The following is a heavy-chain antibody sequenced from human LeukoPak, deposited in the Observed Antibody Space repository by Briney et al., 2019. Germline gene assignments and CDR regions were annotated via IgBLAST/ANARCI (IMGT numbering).Heavy chain of an antibody. V-gene: IGHV4-4*02. Sequence: SETLSLTCAVSGGSISSSNWWSWVRQPPGKGLEWIGEIYHSGSTNYNPSLKSRVTISVDTSKNQFSLRLTSVTAADTAVYYCAKFPFGDNYWGQGILVTVSS. CDR3: AKFPFGDNY. J-gene: IGHJ4*02. CDR1: GGSISSSNW. CDR2: IYHSGST. D-gene: IGHD3-10*01.